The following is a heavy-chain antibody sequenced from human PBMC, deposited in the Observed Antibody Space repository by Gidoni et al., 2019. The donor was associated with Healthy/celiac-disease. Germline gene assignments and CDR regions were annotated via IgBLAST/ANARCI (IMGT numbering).Heavy chain of an antibody. CDR3: ARDPDYGGNAQAY. D-gene: IGHD4-17*01. J-gene: IGHJ4*02. Sequence: QVQLVQSGAAVKKPGSSVKVSCKASGGTFSSYAISWVRQAPGQGLEWMGRIIPILGIANYAQKFQGRVTITADKSTSTAYMELSSLRSEDTAVYYCARDPDYGGNAQAYWGQGTLVTVSS. CDR1: GGTFSSYA. CDR2: IIPILGIA. V-gene: IGHV1-69*04.